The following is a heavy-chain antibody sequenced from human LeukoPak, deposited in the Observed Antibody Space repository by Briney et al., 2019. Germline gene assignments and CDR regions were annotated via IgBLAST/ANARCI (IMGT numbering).Heavy chain of an antibody. CDR1: GGSISSGGYY. CDR3: ARHGHDFWYGTRGSYYFDY. CDR2: IYYSGST. J-gene: IGHJ4*02. D-gene: IGHD3-3*01. Sequence: SETLSLTCTVSGGSISSGGYYWGWIRQPPGKGLEWIGSIYYSGSTYYNPSLKSRVTISVDTSKNQFSLKLSSVTAADTAVYYCARHGHDFWYGTRGSYYFDYWGQGTLVTVSS. V-gene: IGHV4-39*01.